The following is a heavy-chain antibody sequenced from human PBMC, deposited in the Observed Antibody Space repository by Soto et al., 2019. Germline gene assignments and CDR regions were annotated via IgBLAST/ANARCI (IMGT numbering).Heavy chain of an antibody. Sequence: QVQLQESGPGLVKPSETLSLTCTVSGGSISSYYWSWIRQPPGKGLEWIGYIYYSGSTNYNPSLQSRVTISVDTSKNQFSLKLSSVTAADTAVYYCARQPVVWYFDLWGRGTLVTVSS. CDR2: IYYSGST. CDR3: ARQPVVWYFDL. V-gene: IGHV4-59*01. J-gene: IGHJ2*01. D-gene: IGHD3-16*02. CDR1: GGSISSYY.